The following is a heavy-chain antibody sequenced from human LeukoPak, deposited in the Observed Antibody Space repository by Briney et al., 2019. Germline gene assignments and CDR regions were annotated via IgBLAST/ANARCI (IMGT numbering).Heavy chain of an antibody. J-gene: IGHJ5*01. CDR3: ARDQVSYYAEVWFDT. D-gene: IGHD1-26*01. CDR2: INYSGST. V-gene: IGHV4-34*01. Sequence: SETLSLTYAVYGVSFSGYYWSWIRPPPGKGLEWIGEINYSGSTNYNPSLKSRATISVDTSTNQFSLKLSSVTAADTAVYYCARDQVSYYAEVWFDTWGHGALVTVSS. CDR1: GVSFSGYY.